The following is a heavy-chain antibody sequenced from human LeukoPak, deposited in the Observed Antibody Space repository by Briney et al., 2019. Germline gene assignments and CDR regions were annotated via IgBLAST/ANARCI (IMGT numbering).Heavy chain of an antibody. J-gene: IGHJ4*02. CDR1: GFTFSSYA. V-gene: IGHV3-23*01. D-gene: IGHD1-26*01. CDR3: AKEGNYYGTDY. CDR2: ISGSGTTT. Sequence: GGSVRLSCAASGFTFSSYAMSWVRQAPGKGLEWVSAISGSGTTTYYADSVKGRFTISRDSSKNTLYLQMNSLRAEDTAVYYCAKEGNYYGTDYWGQGSLVGVSS.